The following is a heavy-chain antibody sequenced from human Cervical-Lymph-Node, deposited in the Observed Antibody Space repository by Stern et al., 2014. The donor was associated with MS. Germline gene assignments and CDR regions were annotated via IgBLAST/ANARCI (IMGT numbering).Heavy chain of an antibody. J-gene: IGHJ4*02. CDR2: SRNKAKSYTT. V-gene: IGHV3-72*01. Sequence: VQLVESGGGLVQPGGSLRLSCAASGFSFSDFYMDWVRQAPGKGLESVGLSRNKAKSYTTDYAASVKGRFTISRDDSKNSLYLQMNSLKTEDTAVYYCSRDSSGDYWGPGTLVTVSS. CDR1: GFSFSDFY. CDR3: SRDSSGDY.